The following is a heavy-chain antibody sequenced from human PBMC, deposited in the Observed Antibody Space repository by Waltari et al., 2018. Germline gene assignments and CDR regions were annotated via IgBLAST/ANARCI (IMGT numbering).Heavy chain of an antibody. CDR3: VSDRPGSGGPTGDV. Sequence: VQLVESGGGVVQPGTSLTLSCAAAGFSFSNPAMEWVRQAPGKGRERVVLISYKESNKYYVDCVKGLLSVSRDKSKNTLNLEMDSLRPEETAVYFCVSDRPGSGGPTGDVWGLGTLVTVSS. CDR1: GFSFSNPA. CDR2: ISYKESNK. J-gene: IGHJ4*02. D-gene: IGHD3-10*01. V-gene: IGHV3-30-3*01.